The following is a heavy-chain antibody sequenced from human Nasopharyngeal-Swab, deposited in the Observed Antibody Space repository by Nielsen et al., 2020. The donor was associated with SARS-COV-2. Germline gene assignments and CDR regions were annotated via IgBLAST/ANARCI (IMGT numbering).Heavy chain of an antibody. CDR1: GYSFTSYW. CDR2: IYPGDSDT. V-gene: IGHV5-51*01. J-gene: IGHJ4*02. CDR3: ARRVGYCSGGSCYFDY. D-gene: IGHD2-15*01. Sequence: GGSLRLSCKGSGYSFTSYWIGWVRQMPGKGLEWMGIIYPGDSDTRYSPSFQGQVTISADKSISTAYLQWNSLKASDTAMYYCARRVGYCSGGSCYFDYWGQGTLVTVSS.